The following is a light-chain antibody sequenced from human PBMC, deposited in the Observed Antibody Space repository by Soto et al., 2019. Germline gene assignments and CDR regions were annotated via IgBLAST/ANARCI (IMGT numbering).Light chain of an antibody. V-gene: IGKV3-20*01. CDR1: QSVSSNY. Sequence: ERVLTQSPGTLSLSPGDRATLSCSSSQSVSSNYLAWYQQKPGQAPRLLIYGASTRATGIPDRFSGSGSGTDFTLTISSLQSEDFAVYYCQQYNNWPWTFGQGTKVDIK. CDR3: QQYNNWPWT. J-gene: IGKJ1*01. CDR2: GAS.